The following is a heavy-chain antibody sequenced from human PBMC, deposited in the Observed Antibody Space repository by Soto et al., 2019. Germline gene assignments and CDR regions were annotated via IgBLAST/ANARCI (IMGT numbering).Heavy chain of an antibody. J-gene: IGHJ4*02. CDR2: INSDGSST. Sequence: HPGGSLRLSCAASGFTFSSYWMHWVRQAPGKGLEWVSRINSDGSSTSYADSVKGRFTISRDNAKNTLYLQMNSLRAEDTAVYYCAKDRGIQRWPPYFDYWGQGTLGTVSS. CDR1: GFTFSSYW. V-gene: IGHV3-74*01. D-gene: IGHD5-18*01. CDR3: AKDRGIQRWPPYFDY.